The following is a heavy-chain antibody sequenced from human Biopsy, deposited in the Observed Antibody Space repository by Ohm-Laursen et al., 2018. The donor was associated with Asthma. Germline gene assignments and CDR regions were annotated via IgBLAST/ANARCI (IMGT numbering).Heavy chain of an antibody. CDR3: AREGHEYCSSTSCASFDY. CDR2: ISGSGGST. V-gene: IGHV3-23*01. J-gene: IGHJ4*02. Sequence: SLRLSCAASGFTFSSYAMSWVRQAPGKGLEWVSAISGSGGSTYYADSVKGRFTISRDNSNTVYLQMDSLRAEDTAVYYCAREGHEYCSSTSCASFDYWGQGTLVTVSS. D-gene: IGHD2-2*01. CDR1: GFTFSSYA.